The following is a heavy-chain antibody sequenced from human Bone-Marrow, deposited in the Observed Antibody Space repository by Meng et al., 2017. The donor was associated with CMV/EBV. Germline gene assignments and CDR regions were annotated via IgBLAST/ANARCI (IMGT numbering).Heavy chain of an antibody. CDR1: GFTFSSYS. CDR3: ARGGLVGRPAWAIVVVPAAIPDYDY. Sequence: GESLKISCAASGFTFSSYSMNWVLQAPGKGLEWVSSISSSSSYIYYADSVKGRFTISRANAKNALYLQMNRLRVEDTAVYYCARGGLVGRPAWAIVVVPAAIPDYDYWGQGTLVTVSS. D-gene: IGHD2-2*02. CDR2: ISSSSSYI. V-gene: IGHV3-21*01. J-gene: IGHJ4*02.